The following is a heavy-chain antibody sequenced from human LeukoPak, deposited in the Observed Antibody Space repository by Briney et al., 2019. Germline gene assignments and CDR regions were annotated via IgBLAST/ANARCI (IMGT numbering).Heavy chain of an antibody. V-gene: IGHV3-48*02. D-gene: IGHD2-21*01. J-gene: IGHJ4*02. Sequence: GGSLRLSCAASGFTLSTYTMNWVRQAPGKGLEGVSTVSDSSDVHYSDSVKGRFTISRDNARNSLYLQMNSLRDEDTAVYYCAREGLRTGHFDYWGQGTLVTVSS. CDR1: GFTLSTYT. CDR2: VSDSSDV. CDR3: AREGLRTGHFDY.